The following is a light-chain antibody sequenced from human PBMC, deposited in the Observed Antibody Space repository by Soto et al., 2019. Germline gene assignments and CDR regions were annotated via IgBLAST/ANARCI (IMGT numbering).Light chain of an antibody. Sequence: DIQVTQSPSSLSASVGDRVTITCRASQSISSYLNWYRQKPGRAPNLLIYAASKLQSGVPSRFSGSGSGTNFTLPISSLQPGDFAIYYCHQSYSAPWTFGQGTKV. J-gene: IGKJ1*01. CDR1: QSISSY. V-gene: IGKV1-39*01. CDR3: HQSYSAPWT. CDR2: AAS.